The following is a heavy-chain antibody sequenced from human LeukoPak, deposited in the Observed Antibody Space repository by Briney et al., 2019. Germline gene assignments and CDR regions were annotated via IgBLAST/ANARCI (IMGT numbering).Heavy chain of an antibody. J-gene: IGHJ6*02. CDR2: ISGSGGST. CDR3: ARDLSENTMMSDYYYGMDV. V-gene: IGHV3-23*01. Sequence: GGSLRLSCAASGFTFSSYAMSWVRQAPGKGLEWVSAISGSGGSTYYADSVKGRFTISRDNAKNSLYLQMNSLRAEDTAVYYCARDLSENTMMSDYYYGMDVWGQGTTVTVSS. D-gene: IGHD3-22*01. CDR1: GFTFSSYA.